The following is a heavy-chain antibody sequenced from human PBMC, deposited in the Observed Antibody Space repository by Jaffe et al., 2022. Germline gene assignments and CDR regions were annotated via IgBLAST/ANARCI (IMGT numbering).Heavy chain of an antibody. CDR3: AGVLGYCSSAGCYDY. D-gene: IGHD2-2*01. J-gene: IGHJ4*02. CDR2: ISRNGHAT. CDR1: GFMFSSHD. V-gene: IGHV3-48*03. Sequence: EVELVESGGGLVQPGGSLRLSCVASGFMFSSHDMNWVRRAPGKGLEWVSYISRNGHATYYADSVKGRFTISRDNANNSLYLEMSSLRPEDTAVYYCAGVLGYCSSAGCYDYWGLGTLVTVSA.